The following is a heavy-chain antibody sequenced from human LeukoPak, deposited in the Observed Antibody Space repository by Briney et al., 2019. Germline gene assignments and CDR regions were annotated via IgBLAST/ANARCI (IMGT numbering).Heavy chain of an antibody. V-gene: IGHV4-39*07. D-gene: IGHD3-10*01. J-gene: IGHJ4*02. CDR2: IYYSGST. Sequence: PSETLSLTCTVSGGSISSSSYYWGWIRQPPGKGLEWIGSIYYSGSTYYNPSLKSRVTISVDTSKNQFSLKLSSVTAADTAVYYCARDPYGSGSYYNFRIGYFDYWGQGTLVTVSS. CDR1: GGSISSSSYY. CDR3: ARDPYGSGSYYNFRIGYFDY.